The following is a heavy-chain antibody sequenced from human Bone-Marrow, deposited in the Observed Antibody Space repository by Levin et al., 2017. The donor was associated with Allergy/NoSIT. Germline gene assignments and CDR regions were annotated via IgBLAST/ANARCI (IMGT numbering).Heavy chain of an antibody. Sequence: ASVKVSCKASGYIFTNFGISWMRRAPGHGLEWMGWMSPYSGDTEYGQKFQGRVTMSRDTSTTTAYMDLRSLTSDDTAVYFCARDTGYFDHWGQGSLVTVSS. CDR1: GYIFTNFG. V-gene: IGHV1-18*01. D-gene: IGHD2-8*02. CDR2: MSPYSGDT. CDR3: ARDTGYFDH. J-gene: IGHJ4*02.